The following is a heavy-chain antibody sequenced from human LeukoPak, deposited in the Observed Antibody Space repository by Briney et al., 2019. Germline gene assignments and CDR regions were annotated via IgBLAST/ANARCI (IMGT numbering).Heavy chain of an antibody. CDR3: ARDHSTYGSSPTDY. CDR2: INHSGST. CDR1: GGSFSGYY. J-gene: IGHJ4*02. D-gene: IGHD3-10*01. Sequence: KSSETLSLTCTVYGGSFSGYYWSWIRQPPGKGLEWIGEINHSGSTNYNPSLKSRVTISVDTSKNQFSLKLCSVTAADTAVYYCARDHSTYGSSPTDYWGQGTLLTVSS. V-gene: IGHV4-34*01.